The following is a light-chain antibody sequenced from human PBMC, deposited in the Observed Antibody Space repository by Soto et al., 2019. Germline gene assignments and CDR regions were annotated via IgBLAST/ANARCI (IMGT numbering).Light chain of an antibody. Sequence: EIVMTQSPATLSVSPGEGATLSCRASRSISSKLAWYQQKRGQAPRLLIYGASTRATGVPARFSGSGSGTEFTLTISSLQSEDLAVYYCQHYNDWRWTFGQGTKVEIK. CDR1: RSISSK. CDR3: QHYNDWRWT. V-gene: IGKV3-15*01. CDR2: GAS. J-gene: IGKJ1*01.